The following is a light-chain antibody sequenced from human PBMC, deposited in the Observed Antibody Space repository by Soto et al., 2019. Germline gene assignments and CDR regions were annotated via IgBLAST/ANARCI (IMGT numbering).Light chain of an antibody. V-gene: IGLV2-8*01. J-gene: IGLJ1*01. CDR2: EVN. Sequence: QSVLTQPASVSGSPGQSITIACTGTNRDVGSYNLVSWYQQRPGEAPKLMIYEVNKRPSGVPDRFSGSKSGNTASLTVSGLQAEDEADYYCSSYAGSSNVFGTGTKVTVL. CDR1: NRDVGSYNL. CDR3: SSYAGSSNV.